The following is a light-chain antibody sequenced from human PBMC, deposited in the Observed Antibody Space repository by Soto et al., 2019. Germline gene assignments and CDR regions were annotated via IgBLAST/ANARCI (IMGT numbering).Light chain of an antibody. CDR1: SWHSSYA. Sequence: QSVLTQSPSASASLGASVKLTCTLSSWHSSYAIAWHQQQPEKGPRYLMKLDSDGSHTKGDAIPDRFSGSSSGAERYLTISSLQSEDEADYYCQTWGTGIHVVFGGGTQLTVL. CDR3: QTWGTGIHVV. CDR2: LDSDGSH. J-gene: IGLJ2*01. V-gene: IGLV4-69*01.